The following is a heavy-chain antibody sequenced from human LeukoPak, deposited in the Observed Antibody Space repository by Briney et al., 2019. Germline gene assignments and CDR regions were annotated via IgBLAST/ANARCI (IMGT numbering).Heavy chain of an antibody. Sequence: PSETLSLTCTVSGGSISSYYWSWIRQPAGKGLEWIGRFYTSGSTKYNPSLKSRVTMSEDTSKNQFSLKLSSVTAAETAVYYCARSPAYCGGDCPTGGAFDIWGQGTMVTVSS. V-gene: IGHV4-4*07. CDR2: FYTSGST. J-gene: IGHJ3*02. CDR1: GGSISSYY. D-gene: IGHD2-21*02. CDR3: ARSPAYCGGDCPTGGAFDI.